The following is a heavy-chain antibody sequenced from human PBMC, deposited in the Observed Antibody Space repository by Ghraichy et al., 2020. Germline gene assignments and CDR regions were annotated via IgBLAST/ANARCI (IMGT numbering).Heavy chain of an antibody. CDR3: ARVEGGNYVGAFDI. V-gene: IGHV3-20*01. Sequence: GESLNISCAASGFTFDDYGMSWVRQAPGKGLEWVSGINWNGGSTGYADSVKGRFTISRDNAKNSLYLQMNSLRAEDTALFHCARVEGGNYVGAFDIWGQGTMVTVSS. D-gene: IGHD1-7*01. CDR1: GFTFDDYG. J-gene: IGHJ3*02. CDR2: INWNGGST.